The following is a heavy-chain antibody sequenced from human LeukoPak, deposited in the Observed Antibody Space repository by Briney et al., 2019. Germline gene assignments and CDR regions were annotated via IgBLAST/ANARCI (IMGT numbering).Heavy chain of an antibody. CDR3: ARHMAAANWFDP. D-gene: IGHD6-13*01. Sequence: PSETLSLTCTVSGGSISSYYWSWIRQPPGKGLEWIGYIYYSGSTNYNPSLKSRVTISVDTSKNQFSLMLSSVTAADTAVYYCARHMAAANWFDPWGQGTLVTVSS. CDR1: GGSISSYY. V-gene: IGHV4-59*08. CDR2: IYYSGST. J-gene: IGHJ5*02.